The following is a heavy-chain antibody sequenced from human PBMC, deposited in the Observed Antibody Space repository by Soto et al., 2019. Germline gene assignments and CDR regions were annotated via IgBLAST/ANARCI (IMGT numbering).Heavy chain of an antibody. CDR2: IKQDGSEK. V-gene: IGHV3-7*01. Sequence: EVQLVESGGGLVQPGGSLRLSCAASGFTFSSYWMSWVRQAPGKGLEWVANIKQDGSEKYHVDSVKGRFTICRDNAKNSFFLQMSTPRAEDTAVYYCVRACKSAHCPYYFDCWGQGTLVTVSS. CDR3: VRACKSAHCPYYFDC. D-gene: IGHD2-15*01. CDR1: GFTFSSYW. J-gene: IGHJ4*02.